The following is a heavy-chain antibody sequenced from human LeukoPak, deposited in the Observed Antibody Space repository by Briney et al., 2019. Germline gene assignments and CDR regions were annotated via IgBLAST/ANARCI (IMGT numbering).Heavy chain of an antibody. CDR1: GITFSSHW. V-gene: IGHV3-21*01. CDR2: ISSSSSYI. D-gene: IGHD2-2*01. J-gene: IGHJ6*02. CDR3: ARDNQYCSSTSCYYYYYGMDV. Sequence: PGGSLRLSCAASGITFSSHWMSWVRQAPGKGLEWVSSISSSSSYIYYADSVKGRFTISRDNAKNSLYLQMNSLRAEDTAVYYCARDNQYCSSTSCYYYYYGMDVWGQGTTVTVSS.